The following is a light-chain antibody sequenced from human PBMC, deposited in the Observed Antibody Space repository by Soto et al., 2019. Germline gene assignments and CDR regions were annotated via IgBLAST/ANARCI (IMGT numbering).Light chain of an antibody. CDR2: RNN. CDR1: RYNIGTNY. Sequence: QYVLTQPPSASGTPGQRVTISCYGSRYNIGTNYVYWYQHLPGTAPKLLIYRNNEWPSGVPERFSGAKSGTSASLAISGLRSEDEGDYYCAAWDDSLTGWVFGGGTKLTVL. J-gene: IGLJ3*02. CDR3: AAWDDSLTGWV. V-gene: IGLV1-47*01.